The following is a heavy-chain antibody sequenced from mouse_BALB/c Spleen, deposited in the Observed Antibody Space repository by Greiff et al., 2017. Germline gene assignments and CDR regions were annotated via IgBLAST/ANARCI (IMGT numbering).Heavy chain of an antibody. V-gene: IGHV3-2*02. CDR2: ISYSGST. Sequence: EVQLQESGPGLVKPSQSLSLTCTVTGYSITSDYAWNWIRQFPGNKLEWMGYISYSGSTSYNPSLKSRISITRDTSKNQFFLQLNSVTTEDTATYYCARQDYGYPFAYWGQGTLVTVSA. D-gene: IGHD1-2*01. CDR1: GYSITSDYA. J-gene: IGHJ3*01. CDR3: ARQDYGYPFAY.